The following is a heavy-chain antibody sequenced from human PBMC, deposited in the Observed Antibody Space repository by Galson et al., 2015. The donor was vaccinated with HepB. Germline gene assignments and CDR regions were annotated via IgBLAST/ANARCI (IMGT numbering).Heavy chain of an antibody. D-gene: IGHD1-26*01. V-gene: IGHV4-59*12. J-gene: IGHJ5*02. Sequence: SETPSLTCTVSGGSISNLYWNWVRQTPGKGLEWIGHIYSTGRTSYNPSLTPRVTILVDTSKNHFSLRLTSVTAADTAVYYCARGEGAWGQGTLVTVSS. CDR2: IYSTGRT. CDR3: ARGEGA. CDR1: GGSISNLY.